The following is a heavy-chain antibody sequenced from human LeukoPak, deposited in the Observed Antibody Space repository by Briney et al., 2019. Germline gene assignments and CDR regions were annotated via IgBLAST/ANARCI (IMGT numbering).Heavy chain of an antibody. Sequence: GGSLRLSCAASGFTVSSNYMNWVRQAPGKGLEWVSMIYPNGNSFYTDSVKGRFTISRDNSKNTLDLQMNSLTTEDTAVYYCISLDYDILTGSPQGWGQGTLVTVSS. CDR2: IYPNGNS. CDR1: GFTVSSNY. V-gene: IGHV3-66*01. J-gene: IGHJ4*02. D-gene: IGHD3-9*01. CDR3: ISLDYDILTGSPQG.